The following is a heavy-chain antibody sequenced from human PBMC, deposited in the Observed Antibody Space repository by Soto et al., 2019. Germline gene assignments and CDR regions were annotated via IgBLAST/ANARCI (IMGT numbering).Heavy chain of an antibody. J-gene: IGHJ6*02. CDR3: ARLYDFWSGKPSYGMDV. Sequence: QVQLVQSGAEVKKPGASVKVSCKASGYTFTSYDINWVRQATGQGLEWMGWMNPNSGNTGYAQKFQGRVTMTRNTSISTAYMEVSSLRSEDTAVYYCARLYDFWSGKPSYGMDVWGQGTTVTVSS. CDR1: GYTFTSYD. V-gene: IGHV1-8*01. D-gene: IGHD3-3*01. CDR2: MNPNSGNT.